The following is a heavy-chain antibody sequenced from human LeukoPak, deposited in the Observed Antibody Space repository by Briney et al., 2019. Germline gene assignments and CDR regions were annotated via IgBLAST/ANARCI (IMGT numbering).Heavy chain of an antibody. CDR3: AKTANYYDSSGYGGFDY. CDR2: ISGSGGST. Sequence: PGASLRLSCAASGFTFSSYAMSWVRQAPGKGLEWVSAISGSGGSTYYADSVKGRFTISRDNSNNTLYLQMNSLRAEDTAVYYCAKTANYYDSSGYGGFDYWGQGTLVTVSS. J-gene: IGHJ4*02. CDR1: GFTFSSYA. V-gene: IGHV3-23*01. D-gene: IGHD3-22*01.